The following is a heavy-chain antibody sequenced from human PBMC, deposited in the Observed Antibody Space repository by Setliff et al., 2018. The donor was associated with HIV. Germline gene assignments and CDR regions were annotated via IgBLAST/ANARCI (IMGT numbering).Heavy chain of an antibody. D-gene: IGHD4-17*01. Sequence: SETLSLTCTVSGDSISRRIYYWGWIRQSPGMGLEWIAEIHHTGYINYNPSLKSRVSISADMSKNHFSLNLSSVTAADTAVYYCCRSMTTVLEDAFDIWGQGAMVTVSS. CDR2: IHHTGYI. J-gene: IGHJ3*02. CDR3: CRSMTTVLEDAFDI. V-gene: IGHV4-39*02. CDR1: GDSISRRIYY.